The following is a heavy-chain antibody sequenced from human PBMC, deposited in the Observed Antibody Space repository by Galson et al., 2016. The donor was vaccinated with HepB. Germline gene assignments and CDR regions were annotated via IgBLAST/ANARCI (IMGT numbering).Heavy chain of an antibody. Sequence: SVKVSCKASGYAFSGYLIHWVRQAPGQRPEWMGYINPGDGNTKNSQRLQDRVTITRGTSAATAYMELGSLRSEDTAVYYCVRLGLGTLYYWGQGTLVTVSS. CDR3: VRLGLGTLYY. V-gene: IGHV1-3*01. CDR1: GYAFSGYL. CDR2: INPGDGNT. D-gene: IGHD2/OR15-2a*01. J-gene: IGHJ4*02.